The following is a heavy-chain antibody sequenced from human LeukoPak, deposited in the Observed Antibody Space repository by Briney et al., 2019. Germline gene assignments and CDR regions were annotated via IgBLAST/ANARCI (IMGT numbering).Heavy chain of an antibody. V-gene: IGHV3-64*01. Sequence: GGSLRLSCAASGFTFSDHYMDWVRQAPGKGLEYVSAISSNGVNTYYANSVKGRFTISKDNSKNTLYLQMGSLRAEDMAVYYCARRSHCGGDCYIFDYWGQGTLVTVSS. CDR2: ISSNGVNT. D-gene: IGHD2-21*02. CDR3: ARRSHCGGDCYIFDY. CDR1: GFTFSDHY. J-gene: IGHJ4*02.